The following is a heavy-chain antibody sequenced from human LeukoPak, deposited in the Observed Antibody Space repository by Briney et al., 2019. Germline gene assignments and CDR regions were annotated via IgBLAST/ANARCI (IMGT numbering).Heavy chain of an antibody. V-gene: IGHV3-30-3*01. CDR2: ISYDGSNK. D-gene: IGHD1-26*01. J-gene: IGHJ4*02. CDR3: AREILLRGFDY. Sequence: GGSLRLSCAASGFTFSSYAMHWVRQAPGKGLEGVAVISYDGSNKYYADSVKGRFTISRDNSKNTLYLQMNSLRAEDTAVYYCAREILLRGFDYWGQGTLVTVSS. CDR1: GFTFSSYA.